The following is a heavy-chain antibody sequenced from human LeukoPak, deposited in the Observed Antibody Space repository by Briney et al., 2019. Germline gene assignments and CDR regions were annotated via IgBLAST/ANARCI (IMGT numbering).Heavy chain of an antibody. V-gene: IGHV4-61*02. Sequence: SQTLSLTCTVSGGSISSGSYYWSWIRQPAGKGLEWIGRIYTSGSTNYNPSLKSRVTISVDTSKNQFSLKLSSVTAADTAVYYCARRAYDFWSGPSSRWFDPWGRGTLVTVSS. CDR2: IYTSGST. D-gene: IGHD3-3*01. J-gene: IGHJ5*02. CDR1: GGSISSGSYY. CDR3: ARRAYDFWSGPSSRWFDP.